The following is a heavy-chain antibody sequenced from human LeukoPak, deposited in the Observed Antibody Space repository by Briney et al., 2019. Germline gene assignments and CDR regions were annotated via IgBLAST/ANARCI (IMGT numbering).Heavy chain of an antibody. D-gene: IGHD3-10*01. V-gene: IGHV3-23*01. CDR3: ARRAGPYGSGSYFDY. Sequence: PGGSLRLSCAASGFIFNNYWMSWVRQAPGKGLEWVATISGSGATSYYADSVKGRLTVSRDSSQNTVFLRMNSLRAEDTALYYFARRAGPYGSGSYFDYWGQGTLVIVSS. CDR2: ISGSGATS. J-gene: IGHJ4*01. CDR1: GFIFNNYW.